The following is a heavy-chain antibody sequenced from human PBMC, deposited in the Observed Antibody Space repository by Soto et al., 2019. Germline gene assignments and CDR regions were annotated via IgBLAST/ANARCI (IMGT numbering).Heavy chain of an antibody. CDR1: GFAFSSYP. Sequence: LRLSCAASGFAFSSYPMSWVRQAPEKGLEWVAGISDGGDLTYNADSVRGRFTISRDNSRNTLYLQMNSLRAEDTAVYYCARRVIGSSRAFDIWGQGTMVTVS. CDR3: ARRVIGSSRAFDI. D-gene: IGHD3-10*01. V-gene: IGHV3-23*01. J-gene: IGHJ3*02. CDR2: ISDGGDLT.